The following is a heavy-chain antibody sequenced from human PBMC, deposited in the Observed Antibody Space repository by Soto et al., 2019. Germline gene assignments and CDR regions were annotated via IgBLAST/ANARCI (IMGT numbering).Heavy chain of an antibody. J-gene: IGHJ3*02. CDR2: TYYRYNWYN. CDR3: ASAPGGIDAFAI. V-gene: IGHV6-1*01. CDR1: GDSVSSNSAA. Sequence: QVQLQQSGPGLVKPSQTLSLTCAISGDSVSSNSAALNWIRQSPSRGLEWLGRTYYRYNWYNDYAVSVNSRIPINPDSSKNQFSLQLNSVTPEDTAVYYCASAPGGIDAFAIWGQGTMVTVSS. D-gene: IGHD3-16*01.